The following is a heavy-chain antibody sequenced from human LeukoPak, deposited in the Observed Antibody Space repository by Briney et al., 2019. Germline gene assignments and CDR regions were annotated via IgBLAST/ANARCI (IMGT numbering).Heavy chain of an antibody. CDR3: AKDKGYYYDSSGCSDAFDI. Sequence: EPGGSLRLSCAASGFTFSSYAMSWVRQAPGKGLEWVSAISGSGGSTYYADSVKGRFTISRDNSKNTLYLQMNSLRAEDTAVYYCAKDKGYYYDSSGCSDAFDIWGQGTMVTVSS. CDR2: ISGSGGST. CDR1: GFTFSSYA. V-gene: IGHV3-23*01. J-gene: IGHJ3*02. D-gene: IGHD3-22*01.